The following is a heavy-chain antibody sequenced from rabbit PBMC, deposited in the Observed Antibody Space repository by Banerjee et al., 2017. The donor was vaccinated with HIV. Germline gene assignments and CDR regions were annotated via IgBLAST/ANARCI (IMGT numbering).Heavy chain of an antibody. CDR2: IYTGSRGDT. D-gene: IGHD4-2*01. V-gene: IGHV1S45*01. CDR1: GFSFSSNYY. Sequence: QEQLVESGGDLVKPEGSLTLTCTASGFSFSSNYYMCWVRQAPGKGLEWIACIYTGSRGDTYYASWAKGRFTISKTSSTTVTLQMTSLTAADTATYFCASGAGTNYYFYMWGQGTLVTVS. CDR3: ASGAGTNYYFYM. J-gene: IGHJ4*01.